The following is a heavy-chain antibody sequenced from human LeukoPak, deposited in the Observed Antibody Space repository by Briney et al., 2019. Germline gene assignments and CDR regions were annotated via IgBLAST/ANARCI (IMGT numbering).Heavy chain of an antibody. V-gene: IGHV4-39*07. D-gene: IGHD1-26*01. CDR3: ARDRRSGSYSD. CDR1: GGSISTTNYY. Sequence: PSETLSLTCTVSGGSISTTNYYWGWIRQSPGKGLEWFGCVYYSGSTYYNPSLKSRVTISVDTSKNQFSLKLSSVTAADTAVYYCARDRRSGSYSDWGQGTLVTVSS. CDR2: VYYSGST. J-gene: IGHJ4*02.